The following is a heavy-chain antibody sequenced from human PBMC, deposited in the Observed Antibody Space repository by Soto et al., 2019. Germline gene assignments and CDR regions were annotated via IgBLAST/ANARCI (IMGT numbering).Heavy chain of an antibody. J-gene: IGHJ4*02. CDR2: ISPNRGGT. V-gene: IGHV1-2*02. Sequence: ASVKVSCKTSGHTFTDDYIHWVRQAPGQGLEWMGWISPNRGGTKSAQKFQGRVAMTSDTSISTVYMELFRLKSDDTAVFFCARGKNTGWGNYFDYSGQGTPVTVSS. CDR1: GHTFTDDY. D-gene: IGHD3-16*01. CDR3: ARGKNTGWGNYFDY.